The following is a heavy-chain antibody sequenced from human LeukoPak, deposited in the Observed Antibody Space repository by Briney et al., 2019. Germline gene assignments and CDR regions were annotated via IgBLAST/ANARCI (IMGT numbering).Heavy chain of an antibody. V-gene: IGHV1-18*01. CDR2: INAYNGNT. CDR3: TKDYPGYMDV. D-gene: IGHD3-16*02. Sequence: ASVKVSCKASGYTFTSYVISWVRQAPGQGLEWMGWINAYNGNTNYAQKLQGRVTITTDTSTSTAYIELSSLRSDDTAVYYCTKDYPGYMDVCGKGTTATISS. J-gene: IGHJ6*03. CDR1: GYTFTSYV.